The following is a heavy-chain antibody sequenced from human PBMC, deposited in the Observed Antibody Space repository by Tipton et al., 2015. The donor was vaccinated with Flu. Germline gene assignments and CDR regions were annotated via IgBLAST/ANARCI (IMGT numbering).Heavy chain of an antibody. J-gene: IGHJ4*02. CDR1: GFTFSSHG. D-gene: IGHD3-10*01. CDR3: ARWGAGGPRGYDY. CDR2: ITGNGGST. V-gene: IGHV3-64*02. Sequence: SLRLSCAASGFTFSSHGMHWVRQAPGKGLEYVSAITGNGGSTYYADSVKGRFTISRDNSKNTLYHRMDSLRPEDMGVYYCARWGAGGPRGYDYWGQGTLVIVSS.